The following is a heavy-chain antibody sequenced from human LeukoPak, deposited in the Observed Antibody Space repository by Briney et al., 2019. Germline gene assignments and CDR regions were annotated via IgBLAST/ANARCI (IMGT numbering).Heavy chain of an antibody. Sequence: ASVKVSCKASGYTFTSYYMHWVRQAPGQGLEWMGWISTGNGNTNYGQKFRGRVTMTTDTSTGTAYMELRSLRSDDTAMYYCARANNWNYALGYWGQGTLVTVSS. CDR3: ARANNWNYALGY. CDR1: GYTFTSYY. V-gene: IGHV1-18*04. J-gene: IGHJ4*02. D-gene: IGHD1-7*01. CDR2: ISTGNGNT.